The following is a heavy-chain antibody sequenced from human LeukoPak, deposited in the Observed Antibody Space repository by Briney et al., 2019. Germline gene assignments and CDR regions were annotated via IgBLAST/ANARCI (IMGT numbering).Heavy chain of an antibody. V-gene: IGHV3-23*01. J-gene: IGHJ4*02. CDR3: AKDVHYDRSGYSSPSYFDN. CDR1: GFTFSNYA. CDR2: ISGNSDNT. Sequence: GGSLRLSCAASGFTFSNYAMTWVRQAPGKGLEWVSSISGNSDNTYYADSVKGRFTISRDNSENTLYVQMNNLRAEDTAIYYCAKDVHYDRSGYSSPSYFDNSGQGTLVTVSS. D-gene: IGHD3-22*01.